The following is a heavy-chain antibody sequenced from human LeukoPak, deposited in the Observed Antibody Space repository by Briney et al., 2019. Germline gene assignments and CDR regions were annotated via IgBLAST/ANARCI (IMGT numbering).Heavy chain of an antibody. D-gene: IGHD1-14*01. CDR3: AKPARTDYADY. J-gene: IGHJ4*02. V-gene: IGHV3-23*01. CDR1: GLTFSTYA. CDR2: ISGSGGST. Sequence: GGSLRLSCAASGLTFSTYAMTWVRQAPGKGLEWVSSISGSGGSTYYADSVKGRFTISRDNSKNTLYLQMNSLRAEDTAIYYCAKPARTDYADYWGQGTLVTVSS.